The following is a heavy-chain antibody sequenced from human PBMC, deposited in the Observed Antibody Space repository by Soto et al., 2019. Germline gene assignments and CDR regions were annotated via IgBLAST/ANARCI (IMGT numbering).Heavy chain of an antibody. Sequence: SETLSLTCAVYGGSFSGYYWSWIRQPPGKGLEWIGEINHSGSTNYNPSLKSRVTISVDTSKNQFSLKLSSVTAADTAVYYCARLWSVRIAGWLALDYWGQGTLVTVSS. CDR3: ARLWSVRIAGWLALDY. CDR2: INHSGST. D-gene: IGHD6-13*01. J-gene: IGHJ4*02. CDR1: GGSFSGYY. V-gene: IGHV4-34*01.